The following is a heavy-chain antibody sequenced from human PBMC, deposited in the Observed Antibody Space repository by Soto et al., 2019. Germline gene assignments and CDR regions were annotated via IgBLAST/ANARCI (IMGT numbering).Heavy chain of an antibody. Sequence: GESLKISCAASGFTFSSYWMSWVRQAPGKGLEWVANIKQDGSEKYYVDSVKGRFTISRDNAKNSLYLQMNSLRAEDTAVYYCARLNYDFWSGYYFDYWGQGTLVTVSS. CDR3: ARLNYDFWSGYYFDY. CDR1: GFTFSSYW. J-gene: IGHJ4*02. V-gene: IGHV3-7*01. D-gene: IGHD3-3*01. CDR2: IKQDGSEK.